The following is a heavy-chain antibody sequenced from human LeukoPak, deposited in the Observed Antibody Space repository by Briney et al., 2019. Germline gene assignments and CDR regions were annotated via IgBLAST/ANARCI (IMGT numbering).Heavy chain of an antibody. D-gene: IGHD2-15*01. CDR1: GFTFSDYY. CDR3: ARDRGYCSGGSCYPGDY. J-gene: IGHJ4*02. Sequence: GGSLRLSRAASGFTFSDYYMSWIRQAPAKGLEWGSYISSSGSTIYYADSVKGRFTISRDNAKNSLYLQMNSLRAEDTAVYYCARDRGYCSGGSCYPGDYWGQGTLVTVSS. CDR2: ISSSGSTI. V-gene: IGHV3-11*01.